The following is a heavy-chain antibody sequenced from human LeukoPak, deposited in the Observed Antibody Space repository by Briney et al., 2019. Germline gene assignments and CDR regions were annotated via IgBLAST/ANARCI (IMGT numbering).Heavy chain of an antibody. J-gene: IGHJ3*01. CDR1: GGSINSHY. CDR2: FYYTGST. CDR3: TRVGYYESSGYYGAFDL. V-gene: IGHV4-59*08. D-gene: IGHD3-22*01. Sequence: SETLSLTCTVSGGSINSHYWSWIRQPPEKGLEWIGYFYYTGSTKYSPSLKSRVTISVDTSKNQFSLMLSSVTAADTAVYYCTRVGYYESSGYYGAFDLWGQGTMVTVSS.